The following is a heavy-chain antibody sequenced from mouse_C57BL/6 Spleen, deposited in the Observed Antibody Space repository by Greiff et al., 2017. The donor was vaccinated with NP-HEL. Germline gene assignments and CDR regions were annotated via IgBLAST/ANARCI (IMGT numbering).Heavy chain of an antibody. V-gene: IGHV1-55*01. D-gene: IGHD1-1*01. CDR3: ARGDYGSREGYYFDY. Sequence: QVQLQQPGAELVKPGASVKMSCKASGYTFTSYWITWVKQRPGQGLEWIGDIYPGSGSTNYNEKFKSKATLTVDTSSSTAYMQLSSLTSEDSAVYYCARGDYGSREGYYFDYWGQGTTLTVSS. J-gene: IGHJ2*01. CDR1: GYTFTSYW. CDR2: IYPGSGST.